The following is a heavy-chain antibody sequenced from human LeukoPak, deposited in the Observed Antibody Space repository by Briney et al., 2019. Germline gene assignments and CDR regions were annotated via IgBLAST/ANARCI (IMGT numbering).Heavy chain of an antibody. CDR1: GGSISSYY. D-gene: IGHD3-10*01. J-gene: IGHJ6*02. Sequence: SETLSLTCTVSGGSISSYYWSWIRQPPGKGLEWIGYIYYSGSTNYNPSLKSRVTISVDTSKNQFSLKLSSVTAADTAVYYCARSGPGTVYYYYYGMDVRGQGTTVTVSS. V-gene: IGHV4-59*01. CDR2: IYYSGST. CDR3: ARSGPGTVYYYYYGMDV.